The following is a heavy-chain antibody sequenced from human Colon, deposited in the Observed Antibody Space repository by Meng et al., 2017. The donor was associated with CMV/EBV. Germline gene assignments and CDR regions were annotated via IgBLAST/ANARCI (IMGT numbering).Heavy chain of an antibody. V-gene: IGHV7-4-1*02. CDR1: GYSFTYYG. J-gene: IGHJ1*01. CDR2: INTDTGKA. D-gene: IGHD3-3*01. CDR3: AREGAGLTSWDIQT. Sequence: KASGYSFTYYGMSWVRQAPGQGLQWMGWINTDTGKARYAQDFTGRFVFSLDTSVTTAFLQINNLKAEDTAVYYCAREGAGLTSWDIQTWGQGTLVTVSS.